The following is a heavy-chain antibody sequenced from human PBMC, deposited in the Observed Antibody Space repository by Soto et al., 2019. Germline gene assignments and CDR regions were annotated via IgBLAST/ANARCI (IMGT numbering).Heavy chain of an antibody. V-gene: IGHV6-1*01. CDR3: ASEGSSGLYYYYYGMDV. J-gene: IGHJ6*02. CDR1: GASVSSDTPA. D-gene: IGHD6-13*01. CDR2: TYYRSKWYN. Sequence: SQTPSLTCAISGASVSSDTPAWNWIRQSPSRGLEWLGRTYYRSKWYNDYAVSVKSRITINPDTSKNQFSLQLNSVTPEDRAVYYCASEGSSGLYYYYYGMDVWGQGTTVT.